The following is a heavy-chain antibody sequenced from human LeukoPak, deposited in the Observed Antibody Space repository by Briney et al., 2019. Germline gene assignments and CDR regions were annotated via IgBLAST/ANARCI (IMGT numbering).Heavy chain of an antibody. CDR3: ARVGSGISFDY. CDR2: ISYDGSNK. V-gene: IGHV3-30*04. D-gene: IGHD2-15*01. CDR1: GFTFSSYA. J-gene: IGHJ4*02. Sequence: GGSLRLSCAASGFTFSSYAMHSVRQAPGKGLEWVAVISYDGSNKYYADSVEGRFTISRDNSKNTLYLQMNSLRAEDTAVYYCARVGSGISFDYWGQGTLVTVSS.